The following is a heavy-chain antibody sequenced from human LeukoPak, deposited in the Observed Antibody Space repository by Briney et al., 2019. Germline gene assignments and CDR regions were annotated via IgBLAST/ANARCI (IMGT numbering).Heavy chain of an antibody. J-gene: IGHJ4*02. CDR1: GFTSSNAW. CDR2: IKSKTDGGTT. V-gene: IGHV3-15*01. D-gene: IGHD5-12*01. CDR3: TKYSGYDPEFYS. Sequence: GGSLRLSCAASGFTSSNAWMSWVREAPGKGREWVCRIKSKTDGGTTDYAAPVKGRFTISRDDSKNTLYMQMNSLKTEDTAVYYCTKYSGYDPEFYSWGQGTLVTVSS.